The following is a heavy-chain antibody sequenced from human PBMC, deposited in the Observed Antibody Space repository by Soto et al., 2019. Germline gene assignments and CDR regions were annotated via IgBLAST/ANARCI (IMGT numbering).Heavy chain of an antibody. J-gene: IGHJ4*02. V-gene: IGHV3-23*01. CDR3: AKEGPVPAAVYYYFDY. CDR1: GFTFSSYA. CDR2: ISGSGGST. D-gene: IGHD2-2*01. Sequence: GGSLRLSCAASGFTFSSYAMSWVRQAPGKGLEWVSAISGSGGSTYYADSVKGRFTISRDNSKNTLYLQMNSLRAEDTAVYYCAKEGPVPAAVYYYFDYWGQGTLVTVSS.